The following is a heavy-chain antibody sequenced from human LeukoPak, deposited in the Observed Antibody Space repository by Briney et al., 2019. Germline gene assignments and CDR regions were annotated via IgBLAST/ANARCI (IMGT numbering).Heavy chain of an antibody. CDR2: IGADDGNT. Sequence: GASVKVSCKASGYTFANFGISWVRQAPGQGLEWMGWIGADDGNTKYAQKFQDRVTLTTDTSTSAAYMELRSLRSDDTAIYYCAREGLLWFGDFWGQGTLVTVSS. J-gene: IGHJ4*02. D-gene: IGHD3-10*01. CDR3: AREGLLWFGDF. CDR1: GYTFANFG. V-gene: IGHV1-18*01.